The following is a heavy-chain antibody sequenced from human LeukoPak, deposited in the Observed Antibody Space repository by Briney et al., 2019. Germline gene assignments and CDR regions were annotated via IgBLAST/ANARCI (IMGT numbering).Heavy chain of an antibody. J-gene: IGHJ1*01. CDR2: IYYSGTT. V-gene: IGHV4-59*08. CDR1: GGSLSNDY. CDR3: ARHGGYSSPYLH. Sequence: PSETLSLTCTVSGGSLSNDYWSCIRHPPGKGLECMGYIYYSGTTNYNPSLKSRVTISVDTSKNQFSLKLNSVTAADTAVYYCARHGGYSSPYLHWGQGTLVTVSS. D-gene: IGHD6-13*01.